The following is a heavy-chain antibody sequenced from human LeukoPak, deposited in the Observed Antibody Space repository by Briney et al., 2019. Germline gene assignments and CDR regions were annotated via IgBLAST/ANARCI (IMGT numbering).Heavy chain of an antibody. CDR3: ASEYCSSTSCYAALSAFDI. D-gene: IGHD2-2*01. V-gene: IGHV4-30-4*01. CDR2: SYYSEST. J-gene: IGHJ3*02. CDR1: GGSISSGNYY. Sequence: SETLSLTCTLSGGSISSGNYYWSWIRQPPGKGLEWIGCSYYSESTYYNPSLRSRVTISVDTSKNQFSLKLSSVTAADTALYYCASEYCSSTSCYAALSAFDIWGQGTMVTVSS.